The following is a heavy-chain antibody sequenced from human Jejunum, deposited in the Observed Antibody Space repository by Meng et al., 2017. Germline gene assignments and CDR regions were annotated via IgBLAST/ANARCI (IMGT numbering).Heavy chain of an antibody. CDR3: AHSSSSSSFGFDY. V-gene: IGHV4-61*08. J-gene: IGHJ4*02. D-gene: IGHD6-6*01. Sequence: QVQGGGSGPGGVRPSGTPSPTCTVSGGSVSSADYYWNWIRQPPGKGLEWIGYIYYRGSTTYSPSLNSRVTISIDTAKNQVSLKVSSVTAADTAVYYCAHSSSSSSFGFDYWGQGTLVTVSS. CDR1: GGSVSSADYY. CDR2: IYYRGST.